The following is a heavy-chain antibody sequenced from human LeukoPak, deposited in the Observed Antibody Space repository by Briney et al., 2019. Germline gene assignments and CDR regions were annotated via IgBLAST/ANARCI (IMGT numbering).Heavy chain of an antibody. D-gene: IGHD3-3*01. Sequence: SETLPLTCTVSGGSISSYYWSWIRQPPGKGLEWIGYIYYSGSTNYNPSLKSRVTISVDTSKNQFSLKLSSVTAADTAVYYCARVLYYDFWSGPYYFDYWGQGTLVTVSS. CDR1: GGSISSYY. J-gene: IGHJ4*02. V-gene: IGHV4-59*01. CDR3: ARVLYYDFWSGPYYFDY. CDR2: IYYSGST.